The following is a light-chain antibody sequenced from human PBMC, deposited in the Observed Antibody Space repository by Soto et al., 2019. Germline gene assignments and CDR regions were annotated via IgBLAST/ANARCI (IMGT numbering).Light chain of an antibody. CDR3: QKYNNWPPIT. CDR2: GAS. CDR1: QSVSSS. V-gene: IGKV3-15*01. Sequence: PGEGATLSCRASQSVSSSYIAWYQQRPGQTPSLLIYGASTRATGIPARFSGSGSGTEFTLTISSLQSEDFAVYYCQKYNNWPPITFGQGTRLEIK. J-gene: IGKJ5*01.